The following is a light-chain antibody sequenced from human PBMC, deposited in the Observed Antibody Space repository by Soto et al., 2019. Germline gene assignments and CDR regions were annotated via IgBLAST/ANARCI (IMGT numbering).Light chain of an antibody. CDR1: QSVSSN. J-gene: IGKJ1*01. Sequence: EIVMTQSPATLSVSPGERATLSCRASQSVSSNLAWYKQKPGQAPRLLIYTTSTRATATPDRLSGSGSGTDFTLTISRLEPEDFAVYYCQQYGNFWTFGQGTKVDI. CDR3: QQYGNFWT. CDR2: TTS. V-gene: IGKV3D-15*01.